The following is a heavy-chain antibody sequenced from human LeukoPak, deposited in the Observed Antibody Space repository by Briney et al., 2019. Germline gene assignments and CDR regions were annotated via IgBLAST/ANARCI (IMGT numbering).Heavy chain of an antibody. CDR2: ISAYSGNT. CDR3: AKGSLSYGDSQGDAFDI. Sequence: ASVKVSCEASGYTFINYGISWVRQAPGQGLEWMGWISAYSGNTNYAQKLQGRVTMTTDTSTSTAYMELRSLRSDDTAVYYCAKGSLSYGDSQGDAFDIWGQGTMVTVSS. D-gene: IGHD2-21*02. CDR1: GYTFINYG. J-gene: IGHJ3*02. V-gene: IGHV1-18*01.